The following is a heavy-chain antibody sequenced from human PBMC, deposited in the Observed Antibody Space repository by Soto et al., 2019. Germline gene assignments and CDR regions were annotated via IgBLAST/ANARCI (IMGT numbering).Heavy chain of an antibody. V-gene: IGHV3-30*18. CDR3: AKKGDCSGGSCYWPYYYYGMDV. J-gene: IGHJ6*02. CDR2: ISYDGSNK. D-gene: IGHD2-15*01. CDR1: GFTFSSYG. Sequence: QVQLVESGGGVVQPGRSLRLSCAASGFTFSSYGMHWVRQAPGKGLEWVAVISYDGSNKYYADSVKGRFTISRDNSKNTLYLQMNRLRAEDTAVYYCAKKGDCSGGSCYWPYYYYGMDVWGQGTTVTVSS.